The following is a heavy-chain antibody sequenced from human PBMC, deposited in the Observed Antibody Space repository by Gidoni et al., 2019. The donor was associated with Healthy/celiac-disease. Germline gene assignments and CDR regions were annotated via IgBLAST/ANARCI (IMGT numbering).Heavy chain of an antibody. V-gene: IGHV1-18*01. J-gene: IGHJ6*02. CDR1: GYTFTSYG. CDR3: ARFAHDYYGSGSLFYYYGMDV. Sequence: QVQLVQSGAEVKKPGASVKVSCKASGYTFTSYGISWVRQAPGQGLEWMGWISAYNGNTNYAQKLQGRVTMTTDTSTSTAYMELRSLRSDDTAVYYCARFAHDYYGSGSLFYYYGMDVWGQGTTVTVSS. D-gene: IGHD3-10*01. CDR2: ISAYNGNT.